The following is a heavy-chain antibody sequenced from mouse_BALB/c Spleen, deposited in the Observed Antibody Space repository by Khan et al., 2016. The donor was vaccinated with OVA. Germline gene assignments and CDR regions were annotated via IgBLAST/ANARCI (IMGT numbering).Heavy chain of an antibody. CDR3: ARADWGYFDY. CDR2: ISSGGSYT. J-gene: IGHJ2*01. V-gene: IGHV5-9-1*01. Sequence: EVELVESGGGLVKPAGSLKLSCAASGFTFSSYAMSWVRQTPEKRLEWVATISSGGSYTYYPDSVKGRFTISRDNARNTLYVQMSSLRSEDTAIYYCARADWGYFDYWGQGTTLTVSS. CDR1: GFTFSSYA.